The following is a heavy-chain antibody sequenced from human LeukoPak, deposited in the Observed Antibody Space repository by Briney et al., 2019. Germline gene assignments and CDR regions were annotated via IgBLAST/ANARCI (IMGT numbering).Heavy chain of an antibody. J-gene: IGHJ4*02. CDR2: IYWDDDK. V-gene: IGHV2-5*02. CDR1: GFSLSTSGVT. Sequence: ESGPTLVNPTQTLTLTCTFSGFSLSTSGVTVGWIRQPPGKALEWLALIYWDDDKRYSPSLRSRLTITKDTSKNQVVLTLTNMDPMDTGTYFCAHRPPMYRNTLYSFDYWGQGTLVTVSS. CDR3: AHRPPMYRNTLYSFDY. D-gene: IGHD2-8*01.